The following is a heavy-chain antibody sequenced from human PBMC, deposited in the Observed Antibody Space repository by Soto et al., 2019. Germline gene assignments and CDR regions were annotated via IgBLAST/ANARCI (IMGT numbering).Heavy chain of an antibody. D-gene: IGHD6-19*01. CDR2: ISSSSSYT. V-gene: IGHV3-11*06. CDR3: ARALRGSGWPYSFDY. J-gene: IGHJ4*02. CDR1: GFTFSDYY. Sequence: QVQLVESGGGLVKPGGSLRLSCAASGFTFSDYYMSWIRQAPGKGLEWVSYISSSSSYTNYADSVKGRFTISRDNAKNSLYLQMNSLRAEDTAVYYCARALRGSGWPYSFDYWGQGTLVTVSS.